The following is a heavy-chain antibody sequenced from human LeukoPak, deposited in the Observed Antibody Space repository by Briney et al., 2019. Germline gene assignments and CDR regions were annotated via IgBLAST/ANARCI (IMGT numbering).Heavy chain of an antibody. Sequence: PGGSLRLSCTASGFTFGDYAMSWVRQAPGKGLEWVSAISGSGGSTYYADSVKGRFTISRDNSKNTLYLQMNSLRAEDTAVYYCAKGWSGSDAFDIWGQGTMVTVSS. V-gene: IGHV3-23*01. J-gene: IGHJ3*02. D-gene: IGHD3-3*01. CDR2: ISGSGGST. CDR1: GFTFGDYA. CDR3: AKGWSGSDAFDI.